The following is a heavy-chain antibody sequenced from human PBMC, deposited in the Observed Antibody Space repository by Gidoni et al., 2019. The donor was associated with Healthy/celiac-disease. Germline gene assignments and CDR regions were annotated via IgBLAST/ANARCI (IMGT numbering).Heavy chain of an antibody. J-gene: IGHJ4*02. D-gene: IGHD3-22*01. V-gene: IGHV1-8*01. Sequence: QVQLVQSGAEVKKPGASVKVSCKASGYTFTSYDINWVRQATGQGLEWMGWMNPNSGNTGYAQKFQGRVTMTRNTSISTAYMELSSLRSEDTAGYYCARGRRGGRSWLGSYDSSSSLYPNDYWGQGTLVTVSS. CDR3: ARGRRGGRSWLGSYDSSSSLYPNDY. CDR1: GYTFTSYD. CDR2: MNPNSGNT.